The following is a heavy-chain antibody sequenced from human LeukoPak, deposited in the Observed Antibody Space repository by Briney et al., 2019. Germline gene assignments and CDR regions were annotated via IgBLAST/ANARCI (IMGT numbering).Heavy chain of an antibody. J-gene: IGHJ1*01. Sequence: GGSLRLSCAASGFSFSNYAMNWVRQAPGKGLEWVSSIDGSSSHIYYADSVKGRFTISRDNTKSSLYLQMNSLRAEDMAVYYRARGYCGGDCYGDWGQGTLVTVSS. D-gene: IGHD2-21*02. CDR1: GFSFSNYA. CDR2: IDGSSSHI. V-gene: IGHV3-21*01. CDR3: ARGYCGGDCYGD.